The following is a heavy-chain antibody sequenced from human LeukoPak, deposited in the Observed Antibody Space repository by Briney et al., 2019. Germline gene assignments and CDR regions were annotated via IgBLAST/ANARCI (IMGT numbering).Heavy chain of an antibody. V-gene: IGHV3-13*01. CDR3: VRQQTPHGNFDY. CDR2: IGTAGDT. J-gene: IGHJ4*02. CDR1: GFTFSNHA. Sequence: PGRSLRLSCATSGFTFSNHAMHWVRQPTGKGLEWVSAIGTAGDTFYPGSVKGRFTISRENAKNSLSLQMNSLRAEDTAVYYCVRQQTPHGNFDYWGQGTLVTVSS. D-gene: IGHD1-26*01.